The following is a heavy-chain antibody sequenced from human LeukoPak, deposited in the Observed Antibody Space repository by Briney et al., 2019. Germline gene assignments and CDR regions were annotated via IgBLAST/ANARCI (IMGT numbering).Heavy chain of an antibody. D-gene: IGHD2-2*01. Sequence: GGSLRLSCAASGFTFSSYSMNWDRQAPGKGLEWVSSISSSSSYIYYADSVKGRFTISRDNAKNSLYPKMKSLRAGDTAVYYCAGGVGYCSSTSCWTLTYWGQGTLVTVSS. CDR1: GFTFSSYS. J-gene: IGHJ4*02. V-gene: IGHV3-21*01. CDR2: ISSSSSYI. CDR3: AGGVGYCSSTSCWTLTY.